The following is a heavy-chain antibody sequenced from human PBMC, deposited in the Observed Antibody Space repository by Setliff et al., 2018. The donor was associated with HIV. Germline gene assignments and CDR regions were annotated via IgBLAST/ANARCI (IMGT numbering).Heavy chain of an antibody. CDR3: ARTPEGAAVFDY. CDR2: ISAYNGKT. J-gene: IGHJ4*02. V-gene: IGHV1-18*01. CDR1: GYTFTSYG. D-gene: IGHD6-25*01. Sequence: ASVKVSCKASGYTFTSYGISWVRQAPGQGLEWMGWISAYNGKTNYAQKLKGRVTMTTDRATRTAYMELSSLRSEDTAVYYCARTPEGAAVFDYWGQGTLVTVSS.